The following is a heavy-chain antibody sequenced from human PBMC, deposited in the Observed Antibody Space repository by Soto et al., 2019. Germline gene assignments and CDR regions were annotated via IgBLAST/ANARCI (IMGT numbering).Heavy chain of an antibody. CDR3: AREEMATIRTAFDI. Sequence: EVQLVESGGGLVQPGGSLRLSCAASGFTFSSYSMNWVRQAPGKGLEWVSYISSSSSTIYYADSVKGRFTISRDNAKNSLYMPMNSLRAEDTAVYYCAREEMATIRTAFDIWGQGTMVTVSS. D-gene: IGHD5-12*01. V-gene: IGHV3-48*01. CDR2: ISSSSSTI. J-gene: IGHJ3*02. CDR1: GFTFSSYS.